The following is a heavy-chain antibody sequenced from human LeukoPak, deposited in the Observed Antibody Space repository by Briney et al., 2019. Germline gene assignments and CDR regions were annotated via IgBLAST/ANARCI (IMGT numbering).Heavy chain of an antibody. D-gene: IGHD4-23*01. J-gene: IGHJ4*02. CDR2: IYYSGST. V-gene: IGHV4-59*01. Sequence: PSETLSLTCTVSGGSISSYYWSWIRQPPGKGPGWIGYIYYSGSTNYDPSLQSRVTISVDTSKNQFSLKLSSVTAADTAVYYCAREIDYGGNQWLFDYWGQGTLVTVSS. CDR1: GGSISSYY. CDR3: AREIDYGGNQWLFDY.